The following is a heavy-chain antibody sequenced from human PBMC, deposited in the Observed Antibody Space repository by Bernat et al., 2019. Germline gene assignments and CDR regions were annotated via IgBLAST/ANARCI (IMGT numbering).Heavy chain of an antibody. V-gene: IGHV3-23*01. CDR1: GFTFSSYG. Sequence: EVQLLESGGGSPQPGGSLRLSCAASGFTFSSYGMSWVRQAPGKGLEWVSTFSGGDGTTYYADSVKGRFTISRDNSKNTLYLQMNSLRAEETAVYYCAKDCGGSCYGFHYWGQGTLVTVSS. D-gene: IGHD2-15*01. J-gene: IGHJ4*02. CDR2: FSGGDGTT. CDR3: AKDCGGSCYGFHY.